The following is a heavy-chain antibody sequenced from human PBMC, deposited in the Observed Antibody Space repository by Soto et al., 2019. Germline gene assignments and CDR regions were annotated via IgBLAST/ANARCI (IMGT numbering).Heavy chain of an antibody. CDR1: GLTFITYW. Sequence: GGSVRLSCVASGLTFITYWMTWVRQAPGKGLEGVANIKQDGSEKYYVDSVKGRFTISRDDAENSLYLEMNNLRAEDTAVYYCTGNLAKSDTWGQGTPVTVSS. CDR3: TGNLAKSDT. CDR2: IKQDGSEK. J-gene: IGHJ5*02. V-gene: IGHV3-7*01. D-gene: IGHD3-10*01.